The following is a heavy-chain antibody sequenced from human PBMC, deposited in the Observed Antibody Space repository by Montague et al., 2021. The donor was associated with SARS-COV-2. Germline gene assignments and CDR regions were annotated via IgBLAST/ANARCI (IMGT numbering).Heavy chain of an antibody. CDR1: GDSIFSSAYY. Sequence: SETLSLTCTVSGDSIFSSAYYWGWFRRPPGLGLDWVAIFYYGTTTYNRSLKSGVIISVDTSTNQFSLELYSVTAAYSAVYFCERLWEMAKIPPVHWGQGTWVTVSS. J-gene: IGHJ4*02. V-gene: IGHV4-39*01. CDR3: ERLWEMAKIPPVH. D-gene: IGHD5-24*01. CDR2: FYYGTT.